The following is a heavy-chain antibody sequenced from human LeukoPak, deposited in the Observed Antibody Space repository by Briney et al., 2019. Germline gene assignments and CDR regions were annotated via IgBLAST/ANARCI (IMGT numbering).Heavy chain of an antibody. Sequence: SVKVSCKASGGTFSSYAISWVRQAPGQGLEWIGGIIPIFGTANYAQKFQGRVTITTDESTSTAYMELSSLRSEDTAVYYCARDFPYCSSTSCYVDWGQGTLVTVSS. J-gene: IGHJ4*02. V-gene: IGHV1-69*05. D-gene: IGHD2-2*01. CDR3: ARDFPYCSSTSCYVD. CDR2: IIPIFGTA. CDR1: GGTFSSYA.